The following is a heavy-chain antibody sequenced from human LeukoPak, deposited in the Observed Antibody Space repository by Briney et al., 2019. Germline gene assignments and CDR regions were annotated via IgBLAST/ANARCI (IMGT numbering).Heavy chain of an antibody. Sequence: ASVKVSCKASGYTFTSYGISWVRQAPGQGLEWMGWISAYNGNTNYAQKLQGRVTMTTDTSTSTVYMELSSLRSEDTVVYYCARIVGAIDYWGQGTLVTVSS. J-gene: IGHJ4*02. CDR3: ARIVGAIDY. D-gene: IGHD1-26*01. CDR1: GYTFTSYG. V-gene: IGHV1-18*01. CDR2: ISAYNGNT.